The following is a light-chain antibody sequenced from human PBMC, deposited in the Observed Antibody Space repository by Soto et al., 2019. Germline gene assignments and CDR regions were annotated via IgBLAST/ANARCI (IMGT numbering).Light chain of an antibody. CDR3: HQYNNYLWA. J-gene: IGKJ1*01. Sequence: HSLCPRSQSKRNNTPPSSRASQNINTWLAWYQQKPGKAPEFLILKASSLESGVPSRFRGSGSGTEFTLTISSLQPDDLATYYCHQYNNYLWAFGQGIIVDVK. V-gene: IGKV1-5*03. CDR1: QNINTW. CDR2: KAS.